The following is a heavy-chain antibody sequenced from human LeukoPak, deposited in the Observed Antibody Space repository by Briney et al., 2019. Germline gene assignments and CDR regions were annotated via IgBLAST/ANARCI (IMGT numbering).Heavy chain of an antibody. CDR3: ARVRYDFWSGYVNFDH. V-gene: IGHV3-53*01. Sequence: GGSLRLSCAASGFTVSSNYMSWVRQAPGKGLEWVSVIYSGGSTYYADSVKGRFTISRDNSKNTLYLQMNSLRAEDTAVYYCARVRYDFWSGYVNFDHWGQGTLVTVSS. CDR2: IYSGGST. D-gene: IGHD3-3*01. J-gene: IGHJ4*02. CDR1: GFTVSSNY.